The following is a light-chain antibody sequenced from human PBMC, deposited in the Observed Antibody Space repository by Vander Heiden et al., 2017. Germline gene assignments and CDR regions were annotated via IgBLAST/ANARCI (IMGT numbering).Light chain of an antibody. CDR1: QGITSA. CDR3: QHYHSLRLT. J-gene: IGKJ4*01. Sequence: AIHLTQSPSSLSASVGDRKTITCRASQGITSALAWYQQKPGKGPKLLLYDASTLEDGVPSRFSCSGSGTDYTLTITSLQPEDFASYYCQHYHSLRLTFAGGT. V-gene: IGKV1-13*02. CDR2: DAS.